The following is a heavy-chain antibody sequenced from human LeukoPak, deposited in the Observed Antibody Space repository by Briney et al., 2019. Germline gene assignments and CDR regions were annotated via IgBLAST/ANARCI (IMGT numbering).Heavy chain of an antibody. J-gene: IGHJ4*02. Sequence: PGGSLRLSCAASGFTFSSYGMHWVRQAPGKGLEWVAVISYDGSNKYYADSVKGRFTISRDNSKNTLYLQMNSLRAEDTAVYYCAEDRTIAVASHYWGQGTLVTVSS. CDR3: AEDRTIAVASHY. V-gene: IGHV3-30*18. D-gene: IGHD6-19*01. CDR1: GFTFSSYG. CDR2: ISYDGSNK.